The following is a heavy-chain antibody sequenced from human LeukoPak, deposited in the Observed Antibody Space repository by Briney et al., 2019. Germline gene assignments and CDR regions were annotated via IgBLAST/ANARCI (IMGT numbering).Heavy chain of an antibody. Sequence: PGRSLRLSCAASGFTFSTYGMHWVRQGPGKGLEWVAVIWYDGSNEYYVDSVKGRFTISRDNSKNTLYLQMNSLRAEDTAVYYCARDRRRDGYKLDAVDIWGQGTMVTVSS. V-gene: IGHV3-33*01. CDR2: IWYDGSNE. CDR3: ARDRRRDGYKLDAVDI. CDR1: GFTFSTYG. D-gene: IGHD5-24*01. J-gene: IGHJ3*02.